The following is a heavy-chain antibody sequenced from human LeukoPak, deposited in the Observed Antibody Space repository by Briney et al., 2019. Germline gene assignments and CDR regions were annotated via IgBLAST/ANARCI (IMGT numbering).Heavy chain of an antibody. CDR2: ISSSSSTI. CDR1: GFTFSSYS. V-gene: IGHV3-48*01. J-gene: IGHJ5*02. Sequence: GGSLRLSCAASGFTFSSYSMNWVRQAPGKGLEWVSYISSSSSTIYYADSVKGRFTISRDNAKNSLYLQMNSLRAEDTAVYYCAREVRYCSGGSCYSLWFDPWGQGTLVTVSS. D-gene: IGHD2-15*01. CDR3: AREVRYCSGGSCYSLWFDP.